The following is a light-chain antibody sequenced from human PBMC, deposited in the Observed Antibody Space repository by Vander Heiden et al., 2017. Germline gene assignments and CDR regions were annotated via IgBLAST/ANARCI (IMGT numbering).Light chain of an antibody. CDR2: GKN. CDR1: SLRSYY. V-gene: IGLV3-19*01. J-gene: IGLJ3*02. Sequence: SSELTQDPAVSVALGQTVRITCQGASLRSYYASWYQQKPGQAPVLVIFGKNNRPSGIPDRFSGSSSGNTASLTSTGAQAEEEADYYCNSRDSSGNHWVFGGGTKLTVL. CDR3: NSRDSSGNHWV.